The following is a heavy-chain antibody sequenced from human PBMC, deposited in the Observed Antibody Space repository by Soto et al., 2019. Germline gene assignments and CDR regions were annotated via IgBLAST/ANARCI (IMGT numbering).Heavy chain of an antibody. J-gene: IGHJ6*02. V-gene: IGHV1-69*13. CDR3: AVPGWELPTYYNYYGMDV. CDR2: IIPIFGTA. Sequence: SVKVSCKASGGTFSSYAISWVRQAPGQGLEWMGGIIPIFGTANYAQKFQGRVTITADESTSTAYMELSSLRSEDTAVYYCAVPGWELPTYYNYYGMDVWGQGTTVTVSS. D-gene: IGHD1-26*01. CDR1: GGTFSSYA.